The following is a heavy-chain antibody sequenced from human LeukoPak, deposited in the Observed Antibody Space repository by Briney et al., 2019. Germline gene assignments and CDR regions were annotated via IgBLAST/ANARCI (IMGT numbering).Heavy chain of an antibody. CDR1: GFTVRRNY. J-gene: IGHJ4*02. CDR3: AREAYYHDTTGRFDL. CDR2: IYSSERT. D-gene: IGHD3-22*01. V-gene: IGHV3-53*01. Sequence: GGSLRLSCAASGFTVRRNYMSWVRQAPGKGLEWASVIYSSERTYYAESVQGRFTVFRDDSENAIYLQMDSLRAEDTAVYYCAREAYYHDTTGRFDLWGQGTLVTVSS.